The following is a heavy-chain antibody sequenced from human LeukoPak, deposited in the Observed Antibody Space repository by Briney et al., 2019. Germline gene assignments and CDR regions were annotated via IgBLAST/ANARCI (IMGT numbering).Heavy chain of an antibody. D-gene: IGHD5-18*01. CDR2: INPNSGGT. V-gene: IGHV1-2*02. CDR1: GYTFTGYY. Sequence: GASVKVSSKASGYTFTGYYMHWVRQAPGQGIEWMGWINPNSGGTNYAQKFQGRVTMTRDTSISTAYMELSRLRSDDTAVYYCARVMVTSYYYYMDVWGKGTTVTVSS. CDR3: ARVMVTSYYYYMDV. J-gene: IGHJ6*03.